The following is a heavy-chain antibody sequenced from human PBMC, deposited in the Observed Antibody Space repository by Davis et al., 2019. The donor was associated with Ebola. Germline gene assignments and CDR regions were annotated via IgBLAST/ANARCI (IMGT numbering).Heavy chain of an antibody. CDR3: ARPGRSTSPGY. CDR2: INWNGGST. V-gene: IGHV3-20*04. Sequence: GESLKISCAASGFTFDDYGMSWVRQAPGKGLEWVSGINWNGGSTGYADSVKGRFTISRDNANNLLYLQMNSLRDEDTAVYYCARPGRSTSPGYWGQGTLVTVSS. D-gene: IGHD6-13*01. J-gene: IGHJ4*02. CDR1: GFTFDDYG.